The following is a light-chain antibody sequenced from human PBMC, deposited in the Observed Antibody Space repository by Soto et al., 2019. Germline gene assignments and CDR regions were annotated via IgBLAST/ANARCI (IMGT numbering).Light chain of an antibody. CDR1: QGIGNY. V-gene: IGKV1-27*01. Sequence: DIQMTQSPSSLSTSVGDRVTITCRASQGIGNYLAWYQQKPGKVPKLLIYAASTLQSGVPSRFSGSGSGTXXXXXXXXXXXXXVATYYCQKYNTAPLTFGGGTKVEIK. CDR2: AAS. J-gene: IGKJ4*01. CDR3: QKYNTAPLT.